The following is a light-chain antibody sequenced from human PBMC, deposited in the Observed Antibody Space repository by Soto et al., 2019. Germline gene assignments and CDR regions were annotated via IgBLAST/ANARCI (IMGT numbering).Light chain of an antibody. CDR1: QSVTSD. CDR3: QHYNKWPPMYT. V-gene: IGKV3-15*01. CDR2: ATS. J-gene: IGKJ2*01. Sequence: EVVMTQSPGTLSAFPGERATLSCRASQSVTSDLAWYQQTPGQAPRLLIYATSTRATGIPARFSGSGSGTESTLTISSLQSDDFAIYYCQHYNKWPPMYTFGQGTKLEIK.